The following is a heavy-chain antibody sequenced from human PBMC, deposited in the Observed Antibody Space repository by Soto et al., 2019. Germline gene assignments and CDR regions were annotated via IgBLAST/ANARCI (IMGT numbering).Heavy chain of an antibody. Sequence: GGSLRLSCAASGFTFSIYAMHWVRHAPGKGLEWVAVISYDGSNKYYADSVKGRFTISRDNSKNTLYLQMNSLRAEDTAVYYCTKTDFWPYYYYYYGMDVWGQGTTVTVSS. CDR2: ISYDGSNK. CDR3: TKTDFWPYYYYYYGMDV. CDR1: GFTFSIYA. D-gene: IGHD3-3*01. J-gene: IGHJ6*02. V-gene: IGHV3-30-3*02.